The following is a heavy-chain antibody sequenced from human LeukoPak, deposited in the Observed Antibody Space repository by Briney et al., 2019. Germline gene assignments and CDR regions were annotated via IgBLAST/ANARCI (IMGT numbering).Heavy chain of an antibody. Sequence: GGSLRLSCAASGFTFSSYWMNWARQAPGKGLEWVASINHNGNVNYYVDSVKGRFTVSRDNAKNSVYLQMYSLTAEDTAVYYCVRNTRAPTYWGQGVLVTVSS. CDR2: INHNGNVN. CDR3: VRNTRAPTY. V-gene: IGHV3-7*01. CDR1: GFTFSSYW. J-gene: IGHJ4*02. D-gene: IGHD2-2*02.